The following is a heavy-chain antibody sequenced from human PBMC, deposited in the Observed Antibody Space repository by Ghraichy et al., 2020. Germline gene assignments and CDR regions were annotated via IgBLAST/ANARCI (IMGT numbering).Heavy chain of an antibody. V-gene: IGHV1-24*01. CDR2: FDPEDGET. J-gene: IGHJ4*02. Sequence: ASVKVSCKVSGYTLTELSMHWVRQAPGKGLEWMGGFDPEDGETIYAQKFQGRVTMTEDTSTDTAYMELSSLRSEDTAVYYCATVRNDCSSTSCYKTYFDYWGQGTLVTVSS. CDR3: ATVRNDCSSTSCYKTYFDY. D-gene: IGHD2-2*02. CDR1: GYTLTELS.